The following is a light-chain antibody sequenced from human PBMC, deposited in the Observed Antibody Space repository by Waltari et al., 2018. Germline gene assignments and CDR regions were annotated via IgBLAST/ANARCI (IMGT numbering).Light chain of an antibody. V-gene: IGKV1-39*01. CDR3: QQSYSTPQVT. J-gene: IGKJ3*01. CDR2: AAS. CDR1: QSISSY. Sequence: DIQMTQSPSSLSASVGDRVTIPCRASQSISSYLNWYQQKPGKAPKLRIYAASSLQSGVPSRFSGSGSGTDFTLTISSLQPEDFATYYCQQSYSTPQVTFGPGTKVDIK.